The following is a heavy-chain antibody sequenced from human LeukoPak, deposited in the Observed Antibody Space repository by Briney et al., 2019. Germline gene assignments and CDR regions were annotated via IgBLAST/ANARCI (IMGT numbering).Heavy chain of an antibody. CDR2: IYYSGST. CDR1: GGSISSGGYY. Sequence: SETLSLTCTVSGGSISSGGYYWSWIRQHPGKGLEWIGYIYYSGSTYYNPSLKSRVTISVDTSKNQFSLKLSSVTAADTAVYYCARGRRDIFRARGGFDPWGQGPLVTVPS. J-gene: IGHJ5*02. V-gene: IGHV4-31*03. D-gene: IGHD3-9*01. CDR3: ARGRRDIFRARGGFDP.